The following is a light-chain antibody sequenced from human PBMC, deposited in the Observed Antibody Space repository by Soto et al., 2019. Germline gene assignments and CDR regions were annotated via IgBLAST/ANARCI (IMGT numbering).Light chain of an antibody. Sequence: ETVLTQSPATLSLSPGERATLSCRASQSVSSYLAWYQQKPGQAPRLLIYDASNRATGIPARFSGSGSGTDFTLTISRLEPEDFAVYYCQQYVSSPLTFGGGTKVDIK. V-gene: IGKV3-11*01. CDR3: QQYVSSPLT. J-gene: IGKJ4*01. CDR1: QSVSSY. CDR2: DAS.